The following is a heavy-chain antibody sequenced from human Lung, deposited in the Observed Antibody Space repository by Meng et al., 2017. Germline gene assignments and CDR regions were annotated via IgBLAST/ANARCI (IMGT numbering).Heavy chain of an antibody. CDR3: SRGPTTMAHDFDY. CDR2: INHSVSA. V-gene: IGHV4-34*01. Sequence: QVQLLPWGAALLKPAEILSCICVVSGGFFSDYFWSWIRQPPGKGLEWIGEINHSVSATYNPVLESRATISVDTSHNNLSLKLSSVIAADSAVYYCSRGPTTMAHDFDYWGQGNLVTVSS. CDR1: GGFFSDYF. D-gene: IGHD3-10*01. J-gene: IGHJ4*02.